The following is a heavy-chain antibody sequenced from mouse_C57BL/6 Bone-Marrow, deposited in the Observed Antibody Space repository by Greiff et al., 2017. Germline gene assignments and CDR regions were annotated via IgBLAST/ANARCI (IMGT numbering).Heavy chain of an antibody. CDR3: ARFPFYRDY. Sequence: QVQLQQPGAELVKPGASVKLSCKASGYTFTSYWMHWVKQRPGQGLEWIGMIHPISGSTNYNEKFKSKATLTVDKSSSTAYMQLSRLTSEDSAVYYCARFPFYRDYWGQGTSVTVSS. CDR2: IHPISGST. D-gene: IGHD1-1*01. J-gene: IGHJ4*01. CDR1: GYTFTSYW. V-gene: IGHV1-64*01.